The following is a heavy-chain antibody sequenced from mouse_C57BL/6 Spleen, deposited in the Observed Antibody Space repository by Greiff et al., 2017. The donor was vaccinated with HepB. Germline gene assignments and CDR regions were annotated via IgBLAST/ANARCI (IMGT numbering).Heavy chain of an antibody. J-gene: IGHJ2*01. V-gene: IGHV1-72*01. CDR3: ARRLDSSGYVGDY. CDR2: IDPNSGGT. CDR1: GYTFTRYW. D-gene: IGHD3-2*02. Sequence: QVQLQQPGAELVKPGASVKLSCKASGYTFTRYWMHWVKQRPGRGLEWIGRIDPNSGGTKYHEKFKSKATLTVDKPSSTAYMQLRSLTSEDSAVYYFARRLDSSGYVGDYWGQGTTLTVSS.